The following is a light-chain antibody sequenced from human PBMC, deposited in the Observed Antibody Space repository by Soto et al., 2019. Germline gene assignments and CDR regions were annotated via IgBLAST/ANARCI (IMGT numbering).Light chain of an antibody. CDR3: QQYCSSPYT. Sequence: EIVLTQSPGTLSLSPGERATLSCRASQSVSSTYLAWYQQKPGQAPRLLIYGASIRATGVPDRFSGSGSGTDFTLTISSLEPEAFAVDYCQQYCSSPYTFGQGTKLEIK. V-gene: IGKV3-20*01. CDR1: QSVSSTY. CDR2: GAS. J-gene: IGKJ2*01.